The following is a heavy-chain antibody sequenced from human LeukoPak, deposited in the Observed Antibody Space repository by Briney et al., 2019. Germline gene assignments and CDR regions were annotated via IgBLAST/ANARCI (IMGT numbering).Heavy chain of an antibody. Sequence: GESLKISCKGSGYSFTSYWSGWVRQMPGKGLEWMGIIYPGDSDTRYSPSLQGQVTISADKSISTAYLQWSSLKASDTAMYYCARINYYDSSGYSYYFDYWGQGTLVTVSS. V-gene: IGHV5-51*01. CDR3: ARINYYDSSGYSYYFDY. CDR1: GYSFTSYW. J-gene: IGHJ4*02. CDR2: IYPGDSDT. D-gene: IGHD3-22*01.